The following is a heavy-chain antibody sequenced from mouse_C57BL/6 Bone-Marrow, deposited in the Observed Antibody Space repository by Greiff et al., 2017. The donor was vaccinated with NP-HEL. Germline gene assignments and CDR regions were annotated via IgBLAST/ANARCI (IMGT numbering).Heavy chain of an antibody. D-gene: IGHD2-13*01. CDR3: TGGGDYWYFDV. J-gene: IGHJ1*03. CDR1: GFTFSNYW. V-gene: IGHV6-3*01. CDR2: IRLKSDNYAT. Sequence: EVKLVESGGGLVQPGGSMKLSCVASGFTFSNYWMNWVRQSPEKGLEWVAQIRLKSDNYATHYAESVKGRFPISRDDSKSSVYLQMNNLRAEDTGIYYCTGGGDYWYFDVWGTGTTVTVSS.